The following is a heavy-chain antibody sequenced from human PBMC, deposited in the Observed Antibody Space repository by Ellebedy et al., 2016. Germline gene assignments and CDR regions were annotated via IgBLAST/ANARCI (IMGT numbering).Heavy chain of an antibody. J-gene: IGHJ2*01. V-gene: IGHV4-39*01. CDR3: ASRPNWYFDL. CDR2: IYYSGIT. CDR1: GDSIGGSIYY. Sequence: SETLSLTXTVSGDSIGGSIYYWGWLRQPPGKGLEWIGSIYYSGITYHNPSLKSRVTISVDTSKNQFSLKLTSVTAADTAVYYCASRPNWYFDLWGRGTLVTVSS.